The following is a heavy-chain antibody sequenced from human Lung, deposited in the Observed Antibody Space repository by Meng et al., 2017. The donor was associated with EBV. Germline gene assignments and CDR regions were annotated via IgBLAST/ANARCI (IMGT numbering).Heavy chain of an antibody. V-gene: IGHV1-2*04. CDR1: GSTFTGYY. CDR2: INPNTGGT. CDR3: ARGRYELIWGLFDP. J-gene: IGHJ5*02. D-gene: IGHD1-1*01. Sequence: QVQLVQSGAEVKKPGAYVKVSRKASGSTFTGYYIHWVRQAPGQGLEWMGWINPNTGGTKYAQKFQGWVTLTRDTSISTAYMELSRLRSDDTAVYYCARGRYELIWGLFDPWGQGTLVTVSS.